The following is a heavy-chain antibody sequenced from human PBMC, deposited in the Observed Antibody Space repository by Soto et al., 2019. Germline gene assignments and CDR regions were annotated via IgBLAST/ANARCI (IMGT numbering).Heavy chain of an antibody. CDR2: ISGSGGST. D-gene: IGHD3-22*01. CDR1: GLTFSSYA. J-gene: IGHJ3*02. V-gene: IGHV3-23*01. Sequence: GGSLRLSCAASGLTFSSYAMSWVRQAPGKGLEWVSAISGSGGSTYYADSVKGRFTISRDNSKNTLYLQMNSLGAEDTAVYYCAKEGGRDYDSSGYYPVKASDIWGKGTMVTVSS. CDR3: AKEGGRDYDSSGYYPVKASDI.